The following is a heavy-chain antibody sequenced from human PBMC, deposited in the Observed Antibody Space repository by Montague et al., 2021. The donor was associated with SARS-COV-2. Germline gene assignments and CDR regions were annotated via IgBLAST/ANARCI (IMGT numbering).Heavy chain of an antibody. D-gene: IGHD5-18*01. J-gene: IGHJ4*02. CDR2: ISYNGRNK. V-gene: IGHV3-30*03. CDR1: GFTFSSYA. CDR3: AREPKPVGYSYGYTFFDY. Sequence: SLRLSCAASGFTFSSYALHWVRQAPGKGPEWVAVISYNGRNKQFXDSVKGRATISRDNSKNTLYLQVDSLRTDDTAVYYCAREPKPVGYSYGYTFFDYWGQGTLVTVS.